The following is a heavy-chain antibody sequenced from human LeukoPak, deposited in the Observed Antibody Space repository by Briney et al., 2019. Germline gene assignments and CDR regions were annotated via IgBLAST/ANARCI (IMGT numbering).Heavy chain of an antibody. CDR3: ARVPLGDSSTYYYPKPDWFDP. D-gene: IGHD3-22*01. J-gene: IGHJ5*02. CDR1: GCTFTSYG. V-gene: IGHV1-18*01. CDR2: ISSYNGDT. Sequence: RASVKVSCKASGCTFTSYGFSWVRQAPGQGLEWMGWISSYNGDTNYAQRVQDRVTMTTDTATSTAYMELRSLRSDDTAVYYCARVPLGDSSTYYYPKPDWFDPWGQGTLVIVSS.